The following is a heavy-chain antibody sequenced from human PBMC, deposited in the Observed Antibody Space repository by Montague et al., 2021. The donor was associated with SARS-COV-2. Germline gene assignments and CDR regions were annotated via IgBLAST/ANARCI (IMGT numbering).Heavy chain of an antibody. J-gene: IGHJ2*01. Sequence: TLSLTCTASGGPISSGGYYWSWIRQHPGKGLEWIGYIYYSGSTYYNPSLKSRVTISVDTSKNQFSLKLSSVTAADTAVYYCARVLGGYCSGGSCYRGWYFDLWGRGTLVTVSS. D-gene: IGHD2-15*01. CDR3: ARVLGGYCSGGSCYRGWYFDL. V-gene: IGHV4-31*03. CDR1: GGPISSGGYY. CDR2: IYYSGST.